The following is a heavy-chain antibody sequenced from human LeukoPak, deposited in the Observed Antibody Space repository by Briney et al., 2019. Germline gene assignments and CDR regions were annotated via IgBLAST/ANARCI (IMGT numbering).Heavy chain of an antibody. V-gene: IGHV4-4*02. CDR1: GDSISSDNW. J-gene: IGHJ4*02. Sequence: SSETLSLTCDVSGDSISSDNWWSWVRQPPGKGLEWIGEIYHSGSTNYNPSLKSRVIISVDTSKNQFSLKMSSVTAADTAVYYCARTGYSSSYYKFRFDYWGQGTLVTVSS. D-gene: IGHD6-13*01. CDR3: ARTGYSSSYYKFRFDY. CDR2: IYHSGST.